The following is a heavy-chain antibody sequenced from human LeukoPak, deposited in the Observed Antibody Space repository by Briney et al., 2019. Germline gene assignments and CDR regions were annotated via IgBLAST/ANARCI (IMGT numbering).Heavy chain of an antibody. CDR1: GFTFSSSG. D-gene: IGHD3-10*01. J-gene: IGHJ4*02. Sequence: GGSLRLSCAASGFTFSSSGMHWVRQAPGKGLEWVAFIWYDGSNKYSADSVKGRFTISRDNSKNTLYLQMNSLRVEDTALYYCAKGFTYGSNYFDSWGQGTLVTVSS. V-gene: IGHV3-30*02. CDR3: AKGFTYGSNYFDS. CDR2: IWYDGSNK.